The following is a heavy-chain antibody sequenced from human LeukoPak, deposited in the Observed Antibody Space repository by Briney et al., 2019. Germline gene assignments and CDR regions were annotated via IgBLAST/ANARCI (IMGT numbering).Heavy chain of an antibody. D-gene: IGHD3-16*01. V-gene: IGHV4-61*02. CDR3: ARDRGGIFDY. CDR1: GGSISSGSYY. J-gene: IGHJ4*02. CDR2: IYTSGST. Sequence: SQTLSLTCTVSGGSISSGSYYWSWLRQPAGKGLEWIGRIYTSGSTNYNPSLKSRVTISVDTSKNQFSLKLSSVTAADTAVYYCARDRGGIFDYWGQGTLVTVSS.